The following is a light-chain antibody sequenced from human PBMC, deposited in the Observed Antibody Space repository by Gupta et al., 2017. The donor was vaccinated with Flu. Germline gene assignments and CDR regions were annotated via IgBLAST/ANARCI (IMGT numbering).Light chain of an antibody. CDR3: QQYGDSPPWT. CDR1: QSVSSSY. CDR2: GAS. Sequence: IVLTQSAGTLSLSPGEIATLSCSASQSVSSSYLAWYQQKPGQTPRLLIYGASSRATGIPDRFSGSGSGTDFTLTISRLDPEDFAVYYCQQYGDSPPWTFGQGTKVEIK. V-gene: IGKV3-20*01. J-gene: IGKJ1*01.